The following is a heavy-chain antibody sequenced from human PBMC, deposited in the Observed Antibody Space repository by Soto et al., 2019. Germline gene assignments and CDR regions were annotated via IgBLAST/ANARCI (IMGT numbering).Heavy chain of an antibody. V-gene: IGHV3-23*01. J-gene: IGHJ3*02. D-gene: IGHD6-13*01. CDR3: AKDLAATMATQDAFDI. CDR2: ISGSGGST. Sequence: GGSLRLSCAASGFTFSSYAMSWVRQAPGKGLEWVSAISGSGGSTYYADSVKGRFTISRDNSKNTLYLQMNSLRAEDTAVYYCAKDLAATMATQDAFDIWGQGTMVTVSS. CDR1: GFTFSSYA.